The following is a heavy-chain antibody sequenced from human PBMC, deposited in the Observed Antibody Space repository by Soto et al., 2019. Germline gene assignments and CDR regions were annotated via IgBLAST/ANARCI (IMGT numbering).Heavy chain of an antibody. V-gene: IGHV3-30*18. CDR3: AKERDFGVVITYFDY. Sequence: GGSLRLSCAASGFTFSSYGMHWVRQAPGKGLEWVAVISYDGSNKYYADSVKGRFTISRDNSKNTLYLQMNSLRAEDTAVYYCAKERDFGVVITYFDYWGQGTLVTVSS. CDR2: ISYDGSNK. D-gene: IGHD3-3*01. CDR1: GFTFSSYG. J-gene: IGHJ4*02.